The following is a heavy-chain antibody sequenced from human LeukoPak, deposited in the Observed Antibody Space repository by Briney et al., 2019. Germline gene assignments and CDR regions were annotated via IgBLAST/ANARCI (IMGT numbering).Heavy chain of an antibody. Sequence: ASVKVSCKASGYTFTGYYMHWVRQAPGQGLEWMGWINPNSGGTKYAQKFQGRVTMTRDTSISTAYMELSRLRSDDTAVYYCAREPVDTAMVTIDYWGQGTLVTVSS. V-gene: IGHV1-2*02. CDR3: AREPVDTAMVTIDY. D-gene: IGHD5-18*01. CDR2: INPNSGGT. CDR1: GYTFTGYY. J-gene: IGHJ4*02.